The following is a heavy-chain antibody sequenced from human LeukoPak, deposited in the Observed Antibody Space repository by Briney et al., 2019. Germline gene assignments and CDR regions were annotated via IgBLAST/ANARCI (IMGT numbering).Heavy chain of an antibody. Sequence: GGTLRLSCAASGFTFSSYATSWVRQAPGKGLEWVSAISGSGGSTYYADSVKGRFTVSRDNSKNTLYLQMNSLRAEDTAVYYCAKVLVSRYYFDYWGQGTLVTVSS. CDR3: AKVLVSRYYFDY. CDR2: ISGSGGST. V-gene: IGHV3-23*01. D-gene: IGHD4-23*01. CDR1: GFTFSSYA. J-gene: IGHJ4*02.